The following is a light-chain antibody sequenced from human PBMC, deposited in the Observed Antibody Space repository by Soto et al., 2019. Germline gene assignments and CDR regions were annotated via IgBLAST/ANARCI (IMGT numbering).Light chain of an antibody. V-gene: IGLV4-69*01. Sequence: QSVLTQSPSASASLGASVNLTCTLSSGHTNYAVAWLQQQPEKGPRFLMKLNSDTRHTPGDGIPDRFSGSSSGAERYLTISSLQSDDEADYYCQTWATGIVVFGGGTKLTVL. CDR3: QTWATGIVV. J-gene: IGLJ2*01. CDR1: SGHTNYA. CDR2: LNSDTRH.